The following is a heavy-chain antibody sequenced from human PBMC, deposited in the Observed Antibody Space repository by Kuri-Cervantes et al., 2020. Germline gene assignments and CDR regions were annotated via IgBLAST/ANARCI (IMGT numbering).Heavy chain of an antibody. J-gene: IGHJ3*02. CDR3: ASSSYDVAAAGLGAFDI. Sequence: GESLKISCAASGFTFSTYWMTWVRQAPGKGLEWVANIKPDESEKNYVDSVKGRFTISRDNSKNTLFLQMNSLRAEDTAVYYCASSSYDVAAAGLGAFDIWGQGTMVTVSS. CDR1: GFTFSTYW. CDR2: IKPDESEK. D-gene: IGHD6-13*01. V-gene: IGHV3-7*03.